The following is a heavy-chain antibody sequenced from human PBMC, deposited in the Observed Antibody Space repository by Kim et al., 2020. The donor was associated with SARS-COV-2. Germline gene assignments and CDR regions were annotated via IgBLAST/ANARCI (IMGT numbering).Heavy chain of an antibody. CDR3: TTDGELRFLEWLLGSDY. V-gene: IGHV3-15*01. Sequence: GGSLRLSCAASGFTFSNAWMSWVRQAPGKGLEWVGRIKSKTDGGTTDYAAPVKGRFTISRDDSKNTLYLQMNSLKTEDTAVYYCTTDGELRFLEWLLGSDYWGQGTLVTVSS. CDR2: IKSKTDGGTT. CDR1: GFTFSNAW. J-gene: IGHJ4*02. D-gene: IGHD3-3*01.